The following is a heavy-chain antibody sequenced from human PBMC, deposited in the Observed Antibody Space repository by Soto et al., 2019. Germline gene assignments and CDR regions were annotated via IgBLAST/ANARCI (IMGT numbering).Heavy chain of an antibody. CDR3: ARGVLLWFGELFPWFDP. Sequence: SETLSLTCAVSGGSIGSGGYSWSWIRQPPGKGLEWIGYIYHSGSTYYNPSLKSRVTISVDRSKNQFSLKLSSVTAADTAVYYCARGVLLWFGELFPWFDPWGQGTLVTASS. V-gene: IGHV4-30-2*01. CDR2: IYHSGST. D-gene: IGHD3-10*01. J-gene: IGHJ5*02. CDR1: GGSIGSGGYS.